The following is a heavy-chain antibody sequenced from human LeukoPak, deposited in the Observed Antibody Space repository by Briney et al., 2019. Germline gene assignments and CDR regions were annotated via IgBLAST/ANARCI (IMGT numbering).Heavy chain of an antibody. D-gene: IGHD2-2*01. V-gene: IGHV3-21*01. CDR2: IDSSSRYI. J-gene: IGHJ4*02. CDR1: GPTFSSYA. Sequence: SGGSLRLSCAVSGPTFSSYAMSWVRQAPGKGLEWVSFIDSSSRYIYQADSVKGRFTISRDNAKSSVFLQMNSLRAEDTAVYYCARVGGHCTSTSCPPPDYWGQGTLVTVSS. CDR3: ARVGGHCTSTSCPPPDY.